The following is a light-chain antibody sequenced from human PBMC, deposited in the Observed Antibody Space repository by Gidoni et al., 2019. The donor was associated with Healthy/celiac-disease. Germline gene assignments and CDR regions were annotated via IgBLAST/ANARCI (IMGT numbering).Light chain of an antibody. CDR1: SSDVGSYNL. V-gene: IGLV2-23*01. Sequence: QSALTQPASVSGSPGQSITLSCTGTSSDVGSYNLVSWYQQHPGKAPKLMIYEGSKRPSGVSNRFSGSKSGNTASLTISGLQAEDEADYYCCSYAGSSTYVVGTGTKVTVL. J-gene: IGLJ1*01. CDR3: CSYAGSSTYV. CDR2: EGS.